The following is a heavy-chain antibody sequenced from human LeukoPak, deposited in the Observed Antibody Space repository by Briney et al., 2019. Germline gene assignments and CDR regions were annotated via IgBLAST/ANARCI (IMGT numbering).Heavy chain of an antibody. CDR2: ISSSSSYI. Sequence: GGSLRLSCAASGFTFSSYSMNWVRQAPGKGLEWVSSISSSSSYIYYADSVKGRFTISRDNAKNSLYLQMNSLRAEDTAVYYCAREDIVEVPAAIGNSGYVWVFDYWGQGTLVTVSS. V-gene: IGHV3-21*01. D-gene: IGHD2-2*02. J-gene: IGHJ4*02. CDR3: AREDIVEVPAAIGNSGYVWVFDY. CDR1: GFTFSSYS.